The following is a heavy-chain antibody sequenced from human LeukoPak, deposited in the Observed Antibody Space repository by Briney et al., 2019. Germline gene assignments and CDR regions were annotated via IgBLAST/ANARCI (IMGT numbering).Heavy chain of an antibody. D-gene: IGHD6-13*01. V-gene: IGHV3-30-3*01. CDR2: ISYDGSNK. CDR1: GFTFSYYT. CDR3: ARVAAAAGSFDY. Sequence: PGGSLRLSCAASGFTFSYYTMHWGRQAPGKGLEWVAVISYDGSNKYYADSVKGRFTISRDNSKNTLYLQMNSLRAEDTAVYYCARVAAAAGSFDYWGQGTLVTVSS. J-gene: IGHJ4*02.